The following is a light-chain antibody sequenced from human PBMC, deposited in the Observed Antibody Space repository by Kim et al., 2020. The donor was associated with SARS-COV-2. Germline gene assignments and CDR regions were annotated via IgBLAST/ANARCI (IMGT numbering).Light chain of an antibody. CDR1: SSDVGGYND. CDR3: SSYTSSSTVV. CDR2: DVS. V-gene: IGLV2-14*03. Sequence: QWITISCTGTSSDVGGYNDVSWYQQHPGKAPKLMIYDVSNRPSGVSNRFSGSKSGNTASLTISGLEAEDEADYYCSSYTSSSTVVFGGGTQLTVL. J-gene: IGLJ2*01.